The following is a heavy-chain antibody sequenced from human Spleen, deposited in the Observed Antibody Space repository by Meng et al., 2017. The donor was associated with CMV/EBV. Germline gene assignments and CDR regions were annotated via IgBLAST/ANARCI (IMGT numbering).Heavy chain of an antibody. CDR3: ARDQSSGCHGPLDY. CDR1: GYTFTGYY. Sequence: GQAGVEVRKPGASVKVSCKASGYTFTGYYMPWVRQAPGQGLEWMGWINPNSGGTNYAQKFQGRVTMTRDTSISTAYMELSRLRSDDTAVYYCARDQSSGCHGPLDYWGQGTLVTVSS. J-gene: IGHJ4*02. CDR2: INPNSGGT. V-gene: IGHV1-2*02. D-gene: IGHD6-19*01.